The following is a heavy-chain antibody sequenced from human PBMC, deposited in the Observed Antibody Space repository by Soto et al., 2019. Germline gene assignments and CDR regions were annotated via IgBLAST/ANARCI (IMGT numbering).Heavy chain of an antibody. CDR1: GYTFTSYD. J-gene: IGHJ4*02. CDR2: MNPNSGNR. CDR3: ARERTVAGNYY. Sequence: QVQLVQSGAEVKKPGASVKVSCKASGYTFTSYDINWVRPATGQGLEWMGWMNPNSGNRGYAQQFQGRVSMTRNTSISTAYMELSSLRAEDTAVYYCARERTVAGNYYWGQGTLVTVSS. V-gene: IGHV1-8*01. D-gene: IGHD6-19*01.